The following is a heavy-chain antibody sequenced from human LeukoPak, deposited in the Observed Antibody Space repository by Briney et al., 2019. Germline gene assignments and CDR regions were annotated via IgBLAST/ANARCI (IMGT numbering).Heavy chain of an antibody. CDR1: GYSISSGYY. D-gene: IGHD3-10*01. CDR3: ARPRVRGIIIRGFDY. Sequence: PSETLSLTCTVSGYSISSGYYWGWIRQPPGKGLEWIGSIYHSGSTYYNPSLKSRVTISVDTSKNQFSLKLSSVTAADTAVYYCARPRVRGIIIRGFDYWGQGTLVTVSS. V-gene: IGHV4-38-2*02. CDR2: IYHSGST. J-gene: IGHJ4*02.